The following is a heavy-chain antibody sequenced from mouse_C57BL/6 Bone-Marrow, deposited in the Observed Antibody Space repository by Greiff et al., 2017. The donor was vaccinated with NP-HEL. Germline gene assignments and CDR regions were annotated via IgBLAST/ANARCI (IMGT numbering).Heavy chain of an antibody. Sequence: DVMLVESGEGLVKPGGSLKLSCAASGFTFSSYAMSWVRQTPEKRLEWVAYISSGGDYIYYADTVKGRFTISRDNARNTLYLQMSSLKSEDTAMYYCTRGVTSYFDYWGQGTTLTVSS. CDR3: TRGVTSYFDY. J-gene: IGHJ2*01. CDR1: GFTFSSYA. V-gene: IGHV5-9-1*02. D-gene: IGHD2-2*01. CDR2: ISSGGDYI.